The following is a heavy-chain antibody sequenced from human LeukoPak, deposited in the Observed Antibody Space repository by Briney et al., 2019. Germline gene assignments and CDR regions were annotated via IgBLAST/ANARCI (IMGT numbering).Heavy chain of an antibody. Sequence: GRSLRLSCAASGFNFRNYDMHWVRQAPGKGLEWVASIRSDASNKYYADSVKGRFTISRDNAKNTLFLQMNSLRAEDTAVYYCARAPSYYDFWYFDLWGRGTLVTVSS. CDR3: ARAPSYYDFWYFDL. CDR2: IRSDASNK. CDR1: GFNFRNYD. D-gene: IGHD3-22*01. V-gene: IGHV3-33*01. J-gene: IGHJ2*01.